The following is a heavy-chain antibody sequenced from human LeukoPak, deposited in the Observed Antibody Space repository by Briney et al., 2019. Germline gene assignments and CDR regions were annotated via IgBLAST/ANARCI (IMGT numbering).Heavy chain of an antibody. CDR2: IYYSGST. V-gene: IGHV4-59*01. Sequence: SETLSLTCTVSGGSISSYYWSWIRQPPGKGLEWIGYIYYSGSTNYNPSLKGRVTISVDTSKNQFSLKLSSVTAADTAVYYCARDTSAGAFDYWGQGTLVTVSS. CDR1: GGSISSYY. D-gene: IGHD6-25*01. J-gene: IGHJ4*02. CDR3: ARDTSAGAFDY.